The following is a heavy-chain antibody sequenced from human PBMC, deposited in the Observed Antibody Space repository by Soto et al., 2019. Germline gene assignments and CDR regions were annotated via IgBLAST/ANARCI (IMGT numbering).Heavy chain of an antibody. CDR3: ASYCISTSCSNRDYYSGMDV. V-gene: IGHV1-69*13. CDR1: GGTFSSYA. CDR2: IIPIFGTA. J-gene: IGHJ6*02. Sequence: ASVKVSCKASGGTFSSYAISWVRQAPGQGLEWMGGIIPIFGTANYAQKFQGRVTITADESTSTAYMELSSLRSEDTAVYYCASYCISTSCSNRDYYSGMDVWGQGTTVPVS. D-gene: IGHD2-2*01.